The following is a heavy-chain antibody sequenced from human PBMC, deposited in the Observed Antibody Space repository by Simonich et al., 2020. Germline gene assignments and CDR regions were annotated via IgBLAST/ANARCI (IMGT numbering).Heavy chain of an antibody. J-gene: IGHJ3*02. CDR1: GFTFSSYS. Sequence: EVQLVESGGGLVKPGGSLRLSCAASGFTFSSYSMNWVRQAPEKGLGWVSSISSSRSDIYYADSVKGRFTISRDNAKNSLYLQMNSLRAEDTAVYYCAREQARGGAFDIWGQGTMVTVSS. D-gene: IGHD3-16*01. V-gene: IGHV3-21*01. CDR2: ISSSRSDI. CDR3: AREQARGGAFDI.